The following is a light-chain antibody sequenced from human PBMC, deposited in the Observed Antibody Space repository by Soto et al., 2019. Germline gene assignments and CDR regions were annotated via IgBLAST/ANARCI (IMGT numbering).Light chain of an antibody. Sequence: DIQMTQSPSSLSASVGDRITITCRASQSISNYLNWYQQKPGKAPNLLIHAASNLQRGVPSRFSGSGSGTDFTLTISSLQPEDFATYYCQQTYSTPPTFGGGTKVEIK. CDR3: QQTYSTPPT. CDR2: AAS. J-gene: IGKJ4*01. V-gene: IGKV1-39*01. CDR1: QSISNY.